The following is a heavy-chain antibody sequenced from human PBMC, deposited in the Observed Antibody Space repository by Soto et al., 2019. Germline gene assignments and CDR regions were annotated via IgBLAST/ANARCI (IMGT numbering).Heavy chain of an antibody. CDR3: ARLGEYAILTGYYNGHGY. J-gene: IGHJ4*02. D-gene: IGHD3-9*01. Sequence: PSETLSLTCTVSGVSISSSSYYWVLIRQPPGKGLEWIGSIYYSGSTYYNPSLKSRVTISVDTSKNQFSLKLSSVTAADTAVYYWARLGEYAILTGYYNGHGYWSQGTLDSVSS. V-gene: IGHV4-39*01. CDR1: GVSISSSSYY. CDR2: IYYSGST.